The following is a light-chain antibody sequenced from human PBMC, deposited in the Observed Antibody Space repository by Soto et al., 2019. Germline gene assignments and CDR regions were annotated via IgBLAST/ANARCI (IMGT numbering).Light chain of an antibody. J-gene: IGLJ7*01. CDR1: SGHSSYA. CDR3: QTWGTGIAV. V-gene: IGLV4-69*01. Sequence: QPVLTQSPSASASLGASVKLTCTLSSGHSSYAIAWHQQQPEKGPRYLMKLNSDGSHSKGDGIPDRFSGSSSGAERYLTISSLPSEDEADYYCQTWGTGIAVFGGGTQLTVL. CDR2: LNSDGSH.